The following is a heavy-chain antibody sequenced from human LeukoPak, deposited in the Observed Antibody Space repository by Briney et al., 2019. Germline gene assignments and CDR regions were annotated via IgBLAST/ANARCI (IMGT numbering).Heavy chain of an antibody. CDR1: GFSFTSYA. CDR2: VSRSGGAT. J-gene: IGHJ4*02. Sequence: GGSLRLSCAASGFSFTSYAMSWVRQAQGKGLEWVSAVSRSGGATYYADSVKGRFTISRDNSKSTVYLEMNSLRAEDTAVYYCAKTMVVDFDYWGQGTLVTVSS. V-gene: IGHV3-23*01. D-gene: IGHD2-15*01. CDR3: AKTMVVDFDY.